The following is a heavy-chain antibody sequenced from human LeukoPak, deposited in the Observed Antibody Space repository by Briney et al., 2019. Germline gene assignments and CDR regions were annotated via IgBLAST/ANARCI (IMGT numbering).Heavy chain of an antibody. Sequence: ASVKVSCKVSGYTLTELSMHWVRQAPGKGLEWMGGFDPEDGETIYAQKFQGRVTMTEDTSTDTAYMELSSLRSEDTAVYYCARDRRGYCSSTSCCAPFDYWGQGTLVTVSS. CDR2: FDPEDGET. CDR1: GYTLTELS. V-gene: IGHV1-24*01. CDR3: ARDRRGYCSSTSCCAPFDY. J-gene: IGHJ4*02. D-gene: IGHD2-2*01.